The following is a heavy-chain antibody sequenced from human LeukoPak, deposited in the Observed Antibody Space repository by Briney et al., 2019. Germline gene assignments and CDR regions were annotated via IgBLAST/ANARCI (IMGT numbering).Heavy chain of an antibody. J-gene: IGHJ4*02. V-gene: IGHV4-4*07. CDR3: ARGPPPDFDC. CDR2: IYTTGST. Sequence: SETLSLTCTVSGGSTSDYYWSWIRQPAGKGLEWIGRIYTTGSTDYNPSLKSRVTMSVDTSKNQFSLKLSSVTAADTAVYYCARGPPPDFDCWGQGTLVTVSS. CDR1: GGSTSDYY.